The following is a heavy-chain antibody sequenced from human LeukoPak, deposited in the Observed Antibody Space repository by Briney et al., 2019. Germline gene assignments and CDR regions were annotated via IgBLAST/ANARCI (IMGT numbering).Heavy chain of an antibody. CDR1: GFTFSSNW. Sequence: QPGGSLRLSCAASGFTFSSNWMHRVRQGPGKGLVWVSRINPDGSRTDYAESVKGRFTISRDNAKNTLSLEMNSLGDEDTAVYYCSRDFNGRNDFWGQGTLVTVSS. CDR2: INPDGSRT. CDR3: SRDFNGRNDF. V-gene: IGHV3-74*01. J-gene: IGHJ4*02. D-gene: IGHD1-14*01.